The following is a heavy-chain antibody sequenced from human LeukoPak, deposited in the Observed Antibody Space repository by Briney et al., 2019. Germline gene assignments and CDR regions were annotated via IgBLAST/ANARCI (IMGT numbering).Heavy chain of an antibody. Sequence: GSLRLSCTASGFTFGDYAMSWVRQAPGKGLEWVGFIRSKAYGGTTEYAASVKGRFTISRDDSKSIAYLQMNSLKTEDTAVYYCTREATAAAGAYFDYWGQGTLVTVSS. V-gene: IGHV3-49*04. CDR3: TREATAAAGAYFDY. J-gene: IGHJ4*02. CDR1: GFTFGDYA. CDR2: IRSKAYGGTT. D-gene: IGHD6-13*01.